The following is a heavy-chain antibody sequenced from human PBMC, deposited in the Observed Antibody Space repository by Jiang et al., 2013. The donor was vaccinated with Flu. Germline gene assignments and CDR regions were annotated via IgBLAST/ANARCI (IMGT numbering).Heavy chain of an antibody. CDR1: GYNFLHYA. CDR3: ARYCPNAVPDF. V-gene: IGHV1-3*01. J-gene: IGHJ4*02. Sequence: SGAEVKEPGASVKISCKASGYNFLHYAIHWVRQAPGRGLEWLGWINPGNDNTRYSQNVQVRVTFSRDTSANTVYMHLSSLRSEDTALYFCARYCPNAVPDFWGQGTLVTVPS. D-gene: IGHD2-8*01. CDR2: INPGNDNT.